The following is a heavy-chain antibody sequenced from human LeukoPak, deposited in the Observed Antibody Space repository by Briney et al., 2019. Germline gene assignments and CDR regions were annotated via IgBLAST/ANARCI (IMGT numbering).Heavy chain of an antibody. CDR3: ARDKGIAAAGYYMDV. V-gene: IGHV1-2*02. D-gene: IGHD6-13*01. CDR1: GYTFTGYY. Sequence: ASVKVSCTASGYTFTGYYMHWVRQAPGQGLEWMGWINPNSGGTNYAQKFQGRVTMTRDTSISTAYMELSRLRSDDTAVYYCARDKGIAAAGYYMDVWGKGTTVTVSS. CDR2: INPNSGGT. J-gene: IGHJ6*03.